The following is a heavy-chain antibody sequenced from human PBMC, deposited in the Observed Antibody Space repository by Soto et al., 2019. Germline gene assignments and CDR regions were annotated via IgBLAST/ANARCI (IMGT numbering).Heavy chain of an antibody. D-gene: IGHD2-15*01. J-gene: IGHJ3*01. V-gene: IGHV3-48*03. CDR2: IHPGGQTI. Sequence: GGSLRLSCAASGFTFSSSEMYWVGQAPGKGLEWISYIHPGGQTIFYAESVKGRFTISRDNAKHSVYLQMNSLRAEDTAVYYCARRGSRWGRGTKVTVSS. CDR1: GFTFSSSE. CDR3: ARRGSR.